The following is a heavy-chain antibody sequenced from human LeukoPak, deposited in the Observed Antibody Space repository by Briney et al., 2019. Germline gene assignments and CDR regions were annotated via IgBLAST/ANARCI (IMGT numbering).Heavy chain of an antibody. D-gene: IGHD2-21*02. CDR2: ISGSGGST. CDR3: AKESKLETGDY. J-gene: IGHJ4*02. Sequence: GGSLRLSCAASGFTFSIYAMSWVLQAPGKGLEWVSAISGSGGSTYYTDSVTGRFTISRDNSKNTLYLQMNSLRAADTAVYYCAKESKLETGDYWGQGTLVTVSS. CDR1: GFTFSIYA. V-gene: IGHV3-23*01.